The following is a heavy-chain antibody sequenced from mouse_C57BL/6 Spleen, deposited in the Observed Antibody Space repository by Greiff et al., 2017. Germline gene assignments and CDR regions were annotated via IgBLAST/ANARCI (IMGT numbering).Heavy chain of an antibody. CDR3: ARVLGLRQGGYCDY. V-gene: IGHV1-82*01. CDR2: IYPGDGDT. CDR1: GYAFSSSW. J-gene: IGHJ2*01. D-gene: IGHD2-2*01. Sequence: VKLMESGPELVKPGASVKISCKASGYAFSSSWMNWVKQRPGKGLEWIGRIYPGDGDTNYNGKFKGKATLTADKSSSTAYMQLSSLTSEDSAVYFCARVLGLRQGGYCDYWGQGTTLTVSS.